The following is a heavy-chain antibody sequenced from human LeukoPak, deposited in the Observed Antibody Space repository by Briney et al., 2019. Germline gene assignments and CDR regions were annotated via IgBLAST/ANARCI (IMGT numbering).Heavy chain of an antibody. CDR2: IYHSGST. CDR1: GGSISSSNW. J-gene: IGHJ6*02. V-gene: IGHV4-4*02. D-gene: IGHD3-22*01. CDR3: ARISRLNGMDV. Sequence: SETLSLTCAVSGGSISSSNWWSWVRQPPGKGLEWIGEIYHSGSTNYNPSLKSRVTISADKSKNQFSLKLSSVTAADTAVYYCARISRLNGMDVWGQGTTVTVSS.